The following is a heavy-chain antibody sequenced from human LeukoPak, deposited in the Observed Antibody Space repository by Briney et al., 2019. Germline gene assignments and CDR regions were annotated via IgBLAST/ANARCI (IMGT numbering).Heavy chain of an antibody. V-gene: IGHV4-61*01. CDR1: GGSISSSNYY. J-gene: IGHJ6*02. Sequence: SETLSLTCTVSGGSISSSNYYWSWIRQPPGKGLEWIGYIYYSGSTNYNPSLKSRVTISVDTSKNQFSLKLSSVTAADTAVYYCARDGFAAAGPYYYYGMDVWGQGTTVTVSS. D-gene: IGHD6-13*01. CDR2: IYYSGST. CDR3: ARDGFAAAGPYYYYGMDV.